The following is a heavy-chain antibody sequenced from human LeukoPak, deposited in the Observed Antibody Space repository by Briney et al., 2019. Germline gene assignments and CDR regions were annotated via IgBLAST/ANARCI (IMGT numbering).Heavy chain of an antibody. CDR1: GGSISSYY. V-gene: IGHV4-59*08. Sequence: SETLSLTCTVSGGSISSYYWSWIRQPPGKGLEWIGYIYYSGSTNYNPSLKSRVTISVDTSKNQFSLKLSSVTAADTAVYYCARQRPSRDGYNRWYFDLWGRGTLVTVSS. CDR3: ARQRPSRDGYNRWYFDL. D-gene: IGHD5-24*01. J-gene: IGHJ2*01. CDR2: IYYSGST.